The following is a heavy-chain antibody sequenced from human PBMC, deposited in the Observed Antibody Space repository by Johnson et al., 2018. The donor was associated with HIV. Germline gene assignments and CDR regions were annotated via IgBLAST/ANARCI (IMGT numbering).Heavy chain of an antibody. D-gene: IGHD3-10*01. Sequence: VQLVESGGGLVQPGGSLRLSCVGSGFSFSDHFMDWVRKAPGKGLEWVGRIRNKPSSYSTEYAASVKGRFTVSRDDSKNSVYLQMSSLKTEDTAVYYCTRDRDGVGVSWGQGTMVTVSS. J-gene: IGHJ3*01. CDR1: GFSFSDHF. CDR3: TRDRDGVGVS. CDR2: IRNKPSSYST. V-gene: IGHV3-72*01.